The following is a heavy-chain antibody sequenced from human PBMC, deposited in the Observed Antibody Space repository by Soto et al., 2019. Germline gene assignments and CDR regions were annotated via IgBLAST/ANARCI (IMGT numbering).Heavy chain of an antibody. Sequence: GGSLRLSCAASGFTFSSYGMHWVRQAPGKGLEWVAVISYDGSNKYYADSVKGRFTISRDNSKNTLYLQMNSLRAEDTAVYYCAKTYGWLQLLFHTLPESYYFDYWGQGTLVTVSS. J-gene: IGHJ4*02. CDR3: AKTYGWLQLLFHTLPESYYFDY. V-gene: IGHV3-30*18. CDR2: ISYDGSNK. CDR1: GFTFSSYG. D-gene: IGHD5-12*01.